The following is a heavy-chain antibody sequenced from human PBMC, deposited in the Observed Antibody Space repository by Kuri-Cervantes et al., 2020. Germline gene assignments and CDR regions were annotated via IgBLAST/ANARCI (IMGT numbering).Heavy chain of an antibody. V-gene: IGHV3-30-3*01. D-gene: IGHD3-10*01. CDR3: ARDPRGSAGRYGPEIGGMDV. CDR1: GFTFSSHA. CDR2: ISYDGSNQ. J-gene: IGHJ6*02. Sequence: GGSLRLSCAASGFTFSSHAMHWVRQAPGKGLEWVAVISYDGSNQYYADSVKGRFTISRDNSKNTLYLQMNSLRAEDTAVYYCARDPRGSAGRYGPEIGGMDVWGQGTTVTVSS.